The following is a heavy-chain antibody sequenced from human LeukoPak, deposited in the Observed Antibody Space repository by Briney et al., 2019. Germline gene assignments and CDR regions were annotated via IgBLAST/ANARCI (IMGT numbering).Heavy chain of an antibody. CDR3: TTDPDTVIYYFDY. CDR1: GFTFSNAW. D-gene: IGHD4-17*01. CDR2: IKSKTDGGTT. J-gene: IGHJ4*02. V-gene: IGHV3-15*01. Sequence: PGGSLRPSCAASGFTFSNAWMSWVRQAPGKGLEWVGRIKSKTDGGTTDYAAPVKGRFTISRDDSKNTLYLQMNSLKTEDTAVYYCTTDPDTVIYYFDYWGQGTLVTVSS.